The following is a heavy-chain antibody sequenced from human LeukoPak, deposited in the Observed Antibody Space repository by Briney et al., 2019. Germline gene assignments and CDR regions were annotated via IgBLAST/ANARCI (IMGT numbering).Heavy chain of an antibody. Sequence: AETLSRTCAGYGGSFSGYYWSWIRQPPGKGLEWIGEINHSGRTNYNPSLKSRVTISVDTSKNQFSLKLSSVTAADTAVYYCARAGDSSGYSDYWGQGTLVTVSS. CDR2: INHSGRT. D-gene: IGHD3-22*01. CDR1: GGSFSGYY. V-gene: IGHV4-34*01. CDR3: ARAGDSSGYSDY. J-gene: IGHJ4*02.